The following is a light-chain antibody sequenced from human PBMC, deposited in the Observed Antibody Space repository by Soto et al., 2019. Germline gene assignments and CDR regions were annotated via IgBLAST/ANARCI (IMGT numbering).Light chain of an antibody. V-gene: IGKV1-5*03. CDR2: KAS. CDR1: QSISSW. Sequence: DIQMTQSPSTLSASVGDRVTITCRASQSISSWLAWYQVKPGKAPKLLIYKASTLDSGVPSRFSGSVSGTDFTLTISDLQPDDIATYYCQQYDSYSITFVPGTKVEIK. CDR3: QQYDSYSIT. J-gene: IGKJ3*01.